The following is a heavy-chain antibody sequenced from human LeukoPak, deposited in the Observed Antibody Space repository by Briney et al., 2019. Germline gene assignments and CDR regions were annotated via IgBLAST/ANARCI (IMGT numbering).Heavy chain of an antibody. CDR2: MNPNSGNT. CDR1: GYTFTNYD. CDR3: ASHRGTYYQYYYGMDV. D-gene: IGHD1/OR15-1a*01. V-gene: IGHV1-8*01. J-gene: IGHJ6*02. Sequence: ASVKASCKASGYTFTNYDVNWVRQAPGQGLEWVGWMNPNSGNTGYAQKFQGRVTMTRNTSITTTYLELSSLRSEDTAVYYCASHRGTYYQYYYGMDVWGQGTTVTVSS.